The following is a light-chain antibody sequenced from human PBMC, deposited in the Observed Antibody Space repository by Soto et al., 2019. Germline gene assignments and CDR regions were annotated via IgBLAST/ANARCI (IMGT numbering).Light chain of an antibody. CDR3: QQYNSYSWT. Sequence: VQVAQSPATLSASVGERVTIACRSSQSIISWLAWYQQKPGKAPKLLIYDASSLESGVPSRFSGSGSGTEFTLTISSLQPDDFATYYCQQYNSYSWTFGQGTKVDIK. CDR1: QSIISW. V-gene: IGKV1-5*01. CDR2: DAS. J-gene: IGKJ1*01.